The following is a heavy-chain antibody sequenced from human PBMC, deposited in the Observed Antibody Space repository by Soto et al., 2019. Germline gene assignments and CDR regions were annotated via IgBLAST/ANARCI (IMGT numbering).Heavy chain of an antibody. CDR3: AKDLWGYSGYAFDY. CDR2: IGGSGGST. D-gene: IGHD5-12*01. Sequence: GGSLRLSCAASGFTFSSYSMHWVRQAPGKGLEWVSAIGGSGGSTYYTDSVKGRFTISRDNSKNTLYLQMNSLRAEDTAVYYWAKDLWGYSGYAFDYWGQGTLVTVSS. V-gene: IGHV3-23*01. J-gene: IGHJ4*02. CDR1: GFTFSSYS.